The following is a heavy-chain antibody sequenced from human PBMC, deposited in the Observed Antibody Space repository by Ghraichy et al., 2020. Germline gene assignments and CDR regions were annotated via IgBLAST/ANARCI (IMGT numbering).Heavy chain of an antibody. CDR3: TRSIFSYSFHDY. CDR2: ISSDGSSK. J-gene: IGHJ4*02. CDR1: GFTFSSYA. D-gene: IGHD5-18*01. Sequence: GGSLRLSCAASGFTFSSYAFHWVRQAPGKGLEWVAYISSDGSSKYNADSVKGRFTITRDNSKNTLFLQMNSWRAEDTATYYCTRSIFSYSFHDYWGQGDLVTVSS. V-gene: IGHV3-30-3*01.